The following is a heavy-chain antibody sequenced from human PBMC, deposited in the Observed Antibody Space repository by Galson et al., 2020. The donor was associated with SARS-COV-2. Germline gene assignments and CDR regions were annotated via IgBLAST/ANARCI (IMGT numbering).Heavy chain of an antibody. D-gene: IGHD2-21*01. CDR2: ISSSSSTI. Sequence: GGSLRLSCAASGFTFSSYSMNWVRQAPGKGLEWVSYISSSSSTIYYADSVKGRFTISRDNAKNSLYLQMNSLRAEDTAVYYCARDAILPYDYYMDVWGKGTTVTVAS. CDR3: ARDAILPYDYYMDV. V-gene: IGHV3-48*01. J-gene: IGHJ6*03. CDR1: GFTFSSYS.